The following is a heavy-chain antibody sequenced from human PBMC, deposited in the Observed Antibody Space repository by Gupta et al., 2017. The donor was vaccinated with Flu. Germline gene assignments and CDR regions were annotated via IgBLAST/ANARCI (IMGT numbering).Heavy chain of an antibody. CDR2: ISSSSSTI. CDR3: ARSASLVVATTPAVWFDP. D-gene: IGHD2-15*01. V-gene: IGHV3-48*02. Sequence: EVLLVGSGGGLVQPGGSLRLSCAASGFTFSSYSMNWVRQAPGKGLEWVSYISSSSSTIYYADSVKGRFTISRDNAKNSLYLQMNSLRDEDTAVYYCARSASLVVATTPAVWFDPWGQGTLVTVSS. J-gene: IGHJ5*02. CDR1: GFTFSSYS.